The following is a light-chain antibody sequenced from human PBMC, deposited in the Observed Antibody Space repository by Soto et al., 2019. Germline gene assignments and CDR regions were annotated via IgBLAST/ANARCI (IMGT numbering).Light chain of an antibody. CDR1: SSDVWSFNF. CDR3: CSDAGSSSYV. V-gene: IGLV2-23*02. Sequence: QSALTQPASVSGSLGQSITISCTRPSSDVWSFNFVSWYQQHPDKAPQVLIYEVTKRPPGVSNRFSGSKSGNTASLTISGLQADEEADYYCCSDAGSSSYVFGTGTKLTVL. J-gene: IGLJ1*01. CDR2: EVT.